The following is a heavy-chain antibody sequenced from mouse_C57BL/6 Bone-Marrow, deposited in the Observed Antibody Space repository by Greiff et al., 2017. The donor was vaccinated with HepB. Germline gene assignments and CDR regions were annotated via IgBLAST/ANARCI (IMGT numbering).Heavy chain of an antibody. CDR2: INPGSGGT. Sequence: QIQLQQSGAELVRPGTSVKVSCKASGYAFTNYLIEWVKQRPGQGLEWIGVINPGSGGTNYNEKFKGKATLTADKSSSTAYMQLSSLTSEDSAVYFCARRPGTGKDYCDYWGQGTTLTVSS. J-gene: IGHJ2*01. CDR1: GYAFTNYL. V-gene: IGHV1-54*01. D-gene: IGHD4-1*01. CDR3: ARRPGTGKDYCDY.